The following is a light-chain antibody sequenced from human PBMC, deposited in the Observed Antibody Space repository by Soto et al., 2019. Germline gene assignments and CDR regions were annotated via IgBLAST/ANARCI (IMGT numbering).Light chain of an antibody. CDR1: SSDVGGYNY. CDR3: CSYAGSYTWV. Sequence: QSVLTQPRSVSGSPGQSVTISCTGTSSDVGGYNYVSWYQQHPGKAPKLMIYDVNKRPSGVPDRFSGSKSGNTASLTISGPQAEDEADYYCCSYAGSYTWVFGGGTKLTVL. V-gene: IGLV2-11*01. J-gene: IGLJ3*02. CDR2: DVN.